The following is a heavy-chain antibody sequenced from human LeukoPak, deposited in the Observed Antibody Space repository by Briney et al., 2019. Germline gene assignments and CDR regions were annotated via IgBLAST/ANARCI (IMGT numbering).Heavy chain of an antibody. V-gene: IGHV3-53*01. CDR3: ARGNWIYPFDY. CDR1: GFTVSSNY. J-gene: IGHJ4*02. CDR2: IYSSDST. D-gene: IGHD1-7*01. Sequence: GGSLRLSCAASGFTVSSNYMSWVRQAPGKGLEWVSVIYSSDSTYYADSVKGRFTISRDNSKNTLYLQMNSLRAEDTAVYYCARGNWIYPFDYWGQGTLVTVSS.